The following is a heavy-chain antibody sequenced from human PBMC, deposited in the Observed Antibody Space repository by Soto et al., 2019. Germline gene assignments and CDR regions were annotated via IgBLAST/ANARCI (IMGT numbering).Heavy chain of an antibody. Sequence: QVQLVQSGAEVKKPGASVKVSCKASGYTFTSYDINWVRQATGQGLEWMGWMNPNSGNTGYAQKFQGRVTMTRNTSISTAYRELSSLRSEDTAVYYCARQPYDYIWGSYRYTYYYYYYMDVWGKGTTVTVSS. V-gene: IGHV1-8*01. J-gene: IGHJ6*03. CDR3: ARQPYDYIWGSYRYTYYYYYYMDV. D-gene: IGHD3-16*02. CDR2: MNPNSGNT. CDR1: GYTFTSYD.